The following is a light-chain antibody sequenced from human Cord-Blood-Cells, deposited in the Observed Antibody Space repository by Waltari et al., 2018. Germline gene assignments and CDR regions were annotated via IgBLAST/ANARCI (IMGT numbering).Light chain of an antibody. V-gene: IGKV1-5*03. J-gene: IGKJ1*01. CDR3: QQYNSYSWT. Sequence: DIQMTQSPSTLSASVVARVTITCRASQSISSWLAWYQQKPGKAPKLLIYKASSLESGVPSMFSGSGSGTEFTLTISSLQPDDFATYYCQQYNSYSWTFGQGTKVEIK. CDR1: QSISSW. CDR2: KAS.